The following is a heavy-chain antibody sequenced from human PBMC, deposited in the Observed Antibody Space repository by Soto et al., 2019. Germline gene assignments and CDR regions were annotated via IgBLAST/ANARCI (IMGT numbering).Heavy chain of an antibody. Sequence: GASVKVSYKASGGTFSSYAISWVRQAPGQGLEWMGGIIPIFGTANYAQKFQGRVTITADESTSTAYMELSSLRSEDTAVYYCARFGTNITIFGVAYYFDYWGQGTLVTVSS. J-gene: IGHJ4*02. CDR2: IIPIFGTA. V-gene: IGHV1-69*13. CDR1: GGTFSSYA. CDR3: ARFGTNITIFGVAYYFDY. D-gene: IGHD3-3*01.